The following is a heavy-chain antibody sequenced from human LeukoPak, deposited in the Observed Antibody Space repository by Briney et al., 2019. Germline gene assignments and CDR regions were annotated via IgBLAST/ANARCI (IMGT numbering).Heavy chain of an antibody. CDR2: ISGSGDYT. J-gene: IGHJ5*02. D-gene: IGHD3-10*01. CDR3: ARDAANRITMVRGVIPAINNWFDP. CDR1: GFTFSSYG. V-gene: IGHV3-23*01. Sequence: GGSLRLSCAASGFTFSSYGMSWVRQAPGKGLEWVSAISGSGDYTYYADSVKGRFTISRDNSKNTLYLQMNSLRVEDTAVYYCARDAANRITMVRGVIPAINNWFDPWGQGTLVTVSS.